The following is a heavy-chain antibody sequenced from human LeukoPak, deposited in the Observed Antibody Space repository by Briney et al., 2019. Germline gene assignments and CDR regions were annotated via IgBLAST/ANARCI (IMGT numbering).Heavy chain of an antibody. D-gene: IGHD2-8*01. Sequence: PSETLSLTCTVSGDSINNTRYYWAWIRQPPGKRLEYIASVYYSGSTYFNPSPKSRVTLSVDRSKNQFSLRLSSVTAADTAIYFCARDLVHCTMTRCPTMKWFDPWGQGTRVTVSS. CDR2: VYYSGST. V-gene: IGHV4-39*07. CDR1: GDSINNTRYY. J-gene: IGHJ5*02. CDR3: ARDLVHCTMTRCPTMKWFDP.